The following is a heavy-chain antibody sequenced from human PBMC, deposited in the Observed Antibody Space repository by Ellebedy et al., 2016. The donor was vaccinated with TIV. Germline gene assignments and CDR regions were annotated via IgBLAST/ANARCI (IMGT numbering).Heavy chain of an antibody. V-gene: IGHV3-23*01. CDR1: GFTFSNYA. CDR2: ISGSGDTR. J-gene: IGHJ6*02. Sequence: GGSLRLSXAASGFTFSNYAMSWVRQAPGKGLEWVSGISGSGDTRNYADSVKGRFTISRDNSNNIQHLQMTSLRVEDTAVYFCASSLSSVWGQGTTVTVSS. CDR3: ASSLSSV. D-gene: IGHD3-10*01.